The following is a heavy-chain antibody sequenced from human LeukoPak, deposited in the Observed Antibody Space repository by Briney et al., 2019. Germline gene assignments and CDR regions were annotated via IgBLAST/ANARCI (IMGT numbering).Heavy chain of an antibody. Sequence: SETLSLTCAVYGGSFSGYYWSWIRQPPGKGLEWIGEINHSGSTNYNPSLKGRVTISVDTSKNQFSLKLSSVTAADTAVYYCAKAVRAKRGYYYYMDVWGKGTTVTVSS. CDR3: AKAVRAKRGYYYYMDV. J-gene: IGHJ6*03. CDR1: GGSFSGYY. D-gene: IGHD3-10*01. CDR2: INHSGST. V-gene: IGHV4-34*01.